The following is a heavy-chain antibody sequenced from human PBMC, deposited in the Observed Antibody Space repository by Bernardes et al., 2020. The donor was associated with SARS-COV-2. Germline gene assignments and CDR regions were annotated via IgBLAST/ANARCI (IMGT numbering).Heavy chain of an antibody. CDR3: ARVPFMGATYLDS. V-gene: IGHV3-30*03. J-gene: IGHJ4*02. D-gene: IGHD1-26*01. CDR2: ISYDGSYR. CDR1: GFTFSSFG. Sequence: GGSLRLSCAASGFTFSSFGMQWVRQAPGKGLEWVAFISYDGSYRDYGDAVKGRFTISRDNSKNSLFLQMNSLTADDTSIYYCARVPFMGATYLDSWGQGMMVTVS.